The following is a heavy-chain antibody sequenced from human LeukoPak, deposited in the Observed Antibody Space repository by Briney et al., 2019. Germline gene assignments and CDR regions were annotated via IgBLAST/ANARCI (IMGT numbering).Heavy chain of an antibody. CDR2: INHSGST. V-gene: IGHV4-34*01. Sequence: SETLSLTCAVYGGSFSGYYWSWIRQPPGKGLEWIGEINHSGSTNHNLSLKSRVTISVDTSKNQFSLKLSSVTAADTAVYYCARVSGYGDYVGYWGQGTLVTVSS. D-gene: IGHD4-17*01. CDR1: GGSFSGYY. CDR3: ARVSGYGDYVGY. J-gene: IGHJ4*02.